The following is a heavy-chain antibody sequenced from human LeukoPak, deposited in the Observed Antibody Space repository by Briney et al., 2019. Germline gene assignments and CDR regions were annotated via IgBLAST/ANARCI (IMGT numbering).Heavy chain of an antibody. CDR1: GFTFSNYV. D-gene: IGHD4-17*01. Sequence: AGGSLRLSCAASGFTFSNYVMHWVRQAPGKGLEWVALMWYDGSNKYYADSVKGRFTISRDNSKNTVYLQMHSLRAEDTAVYYCARDYYGDYGTYDIWGQGTVVTVSS. J-gene: IGHJ3*02. CDR2: MWYDGSNK. V-gene: IGHV3-33*01. CDR3: ARDYYGDYGTYDI.